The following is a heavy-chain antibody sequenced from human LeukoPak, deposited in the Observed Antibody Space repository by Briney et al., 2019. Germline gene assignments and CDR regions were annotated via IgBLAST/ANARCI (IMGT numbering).Heavy chain of an antibody. CDR2: ISHNGSP. J-gene: IGHJ6*02. D-gene: IGHD3-9*01. CDR3: ARDHWLLSSKTSYYYGMDV. V-gene: IGHV4-59*01. Sequence: SETLSLTCTVSGDSISNSYWSWIRQPPGKELEWIGYISHNGSPDYSPSLKSRVTISSDTSKNQLSLTLSSVTAADTAVYYCARDHWLLSSKTSYYYGMDVWGQGTTVTVSS. CDR1: GDSISNSY.